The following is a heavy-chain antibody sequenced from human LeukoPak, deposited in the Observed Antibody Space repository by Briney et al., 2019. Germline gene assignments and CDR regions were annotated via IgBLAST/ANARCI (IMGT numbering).Heavy chain of an antibody. CDR1: GFTFSSCA. D-gene: IGHD6-6*01. CDR3: ARGFEYSGSLYPGY. V-gene: IGHV3-74*01. Sequence: GGSLRLSCAASGFTFSSCAMSWVRQAPGKGLVWVSRINSDGRSTSYADSVKGRFTISRDSAKNTLYLQMNSLRAEDTAVYYCARGFEYSGSLYPGYWGQGTLVTVSS. J-gene: IGHJ4*02. CDR2: INSDGRST.